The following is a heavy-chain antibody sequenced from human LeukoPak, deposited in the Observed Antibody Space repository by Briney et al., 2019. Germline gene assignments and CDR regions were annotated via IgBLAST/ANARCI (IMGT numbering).Heavy chain of an antibody. Sequence: SETLSLTCTVSGGSISSGGYYWSWIRQHPGKGLEWIGYIYYSGSTYYNPSLKSRVTISVDTSKNQFSLKLSSVTAADTAVYYCARRGRGWYGNAFDIWGQGTMVTVSS. V-gene: IGHV4-31*03. CDR1: GGSISSGGYY. CDR3: ARRGRGWYGNAFDI. D-gene: IGHD6-19*01. CDR2: IYYSGST. J-gene: IGHJ3*02.